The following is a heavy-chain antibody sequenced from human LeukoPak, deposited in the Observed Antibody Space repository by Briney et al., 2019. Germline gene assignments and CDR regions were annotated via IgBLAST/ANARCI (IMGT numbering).Heavy chain of an antibody. V-gene: IGHV5-51*01. CDR1: GYSFTTYW. D-gene: IGHD6-19*01. J-gene: IGHJ4*02. CDR2: IYPGDSDT. Sequence: GESLKISCKGSGYSFTTYWIGWVRQMPGKGLEWMGIIYPGDSDTRYSPSFQGQVTISADRSITTAYLQWRSLKASDTAMYYCARRGAVAGTNFDYWGQGTLVTVSS. CDR3: ARRGAVAGTNFDY.